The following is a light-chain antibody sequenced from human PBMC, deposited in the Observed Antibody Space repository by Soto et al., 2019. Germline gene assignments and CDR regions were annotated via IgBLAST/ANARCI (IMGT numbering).Light chain of an antibody. CDR1: QSISDW. Sequence: DIQMTQSPSTLSASVGDRVTITCRASQSISDWLAWYRQKPGKAPKLLIYDASSLESAVPSRFSGSGSGTEFTLTISSLQPDDFATYYCQQYNSYTWTFGEGTKVEIK. CDR2: DAS. CDR3: QQYNSYTWT. V-gene: IGKV1-5*01. J-gene: IGKJ1*01.